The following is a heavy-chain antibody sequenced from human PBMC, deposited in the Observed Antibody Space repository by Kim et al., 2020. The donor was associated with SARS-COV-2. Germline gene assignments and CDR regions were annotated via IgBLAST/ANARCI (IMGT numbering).Heavy chain of an antibody. V-gene: IGHV4-4*02. CDR2: IYHNGIT. D-gene: IGHD3-10*01. Sequence: SETLSLTCAVSGGSISSSNWWSWVRLPPGKGLEWIGEIYHNGITNYNPSLKSRVTISVDKSKNQFSLQLSSVTAADTALYYCARDMNYYGSGFYYYGMDVWGQGTTVTVSS. CDR3: ARDMNYYGSGFYYYGMDV. J-gene: IGHJ6*02. CDR1: GGSISSSNW.